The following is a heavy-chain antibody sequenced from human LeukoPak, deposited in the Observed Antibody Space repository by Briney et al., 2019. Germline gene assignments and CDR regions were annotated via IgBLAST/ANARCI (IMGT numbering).Heavy chain of an antibody. CDR2: IYTSGST. V-gene: IGHV4-4*07. D-gene: IGHD6-19*01. CDR1: GGSISSYY. J-gene: IGHJ4*02. CDR3: ARVSSEQWLVPDGPLDY. Sequence: SETLSLTCTVSGGSISSYYCSWIRQPAGKGLEWIGRIYTSGSTNYNPSLKSRVTMSVDTSKNQFSLKLSSVTAADTAVYYCARVSSEQWLVPDGPLDYWGQGTLVTVSS.